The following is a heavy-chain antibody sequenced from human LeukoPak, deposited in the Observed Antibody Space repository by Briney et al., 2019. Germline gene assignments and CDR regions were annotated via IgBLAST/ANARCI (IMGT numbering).Heavy chain of an antibody. Sequence: KPSETLSLTCTVSGGSISSGGYYWSWIRQHPGKGLEWIGYIYYSGSTYYNPSLKSRVTISVDTSKNQFSPKLSSVTAADTAVYFCASGTAVATFDCWGQGTLVTVSS. D-gene: IGHD4-17*01. CDR1: GGSISSGGYY. V-gene: IGHV4-31*03. CDR2: IYYSGST. J-gene: IGHJ4*02. CDR3: ASGTAVATFDC.